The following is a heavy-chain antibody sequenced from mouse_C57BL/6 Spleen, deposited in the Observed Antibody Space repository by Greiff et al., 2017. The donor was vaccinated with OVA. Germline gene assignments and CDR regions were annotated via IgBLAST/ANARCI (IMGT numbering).Heavy chain of an antibody. J-gene: IGHJ2*01. Sequence: QVQLKQSGAELARPGASVKLSCKASGYTFTSYGISWVKQRTGQGLEWIGEIYPRSGNTYYNEKFKGKATLTADKSSSTAYMELRSLTSEDSAVYFCARCTTVVPSGAFDYWGQGTTLTVSS. CDR2: IYPRSGNT. D-gene: IGHD1-1*01. CDR3: ARCTTVVPSGAFDY. V-gene: IGHV1-81*01. CDR1: GYTFTSYG.